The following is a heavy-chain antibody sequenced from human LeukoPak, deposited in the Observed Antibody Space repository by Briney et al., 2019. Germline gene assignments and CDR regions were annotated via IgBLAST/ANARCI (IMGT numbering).Heavy chain of an antibody. CDR1: GFTFSSYS. J-gene: IGHJ6*02. CDR2: ISSSSSYI. Sequence: GGSLRLSCAASGFTFSSYSMNWVRQAPGKGLEWVSSISSSSSYIYYADSVRGRFTISRDNAKNSLYLQMNSLRAEDTAVYYCARDRSNYYGMDVWGQGTRSPSP. V-gene: IGHV3-21*01. CDR3: ARDRSNYYGMDV.